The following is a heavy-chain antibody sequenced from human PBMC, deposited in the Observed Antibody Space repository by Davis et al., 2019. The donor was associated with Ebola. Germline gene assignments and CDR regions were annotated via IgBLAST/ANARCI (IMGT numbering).Heavy chain of an antibody. D-gene: IGHD3-10*01. J-gene: IGHJ5*02. CDR2: IYYSGST. CDR3: ARGTKMVRGVIWFDP. Sequence: SETLSLTCTVSGGSISSYYWSWTRQPPGKALEWIAYIYYSGSTNYNPPLKSRVTISVDTSKNQFSLKLSSVTAADTAVDYCARGTKMVRGVIWFDPWGQGTLVTVSS. V-gene: IGHV4-59*01. CDR1: GGSISSYY.